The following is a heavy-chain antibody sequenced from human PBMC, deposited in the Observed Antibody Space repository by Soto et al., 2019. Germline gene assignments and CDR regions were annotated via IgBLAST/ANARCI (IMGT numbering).Heavy chain of an antibody. CDR1: GASISNYY. CDR2: IYYSGST. CDR3: ARGRAYDNWFDP. Sequence: SETLSLTCAVSGASISNYYWSWIRQPPGKGLEWIGYIYYSGSTNYNPSLKSRVTISVDTSKNQFSLKLSSVTAADTAVYYCARGRAYDNWFDPWGQGTLVTVSS. J-gene: IGHJ5*02. D-gene: IGHD3-3*01. V-gene: IGHV4-59*01.